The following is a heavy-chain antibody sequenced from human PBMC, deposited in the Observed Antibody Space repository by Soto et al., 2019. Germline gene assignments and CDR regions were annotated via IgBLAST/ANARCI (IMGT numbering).Heavy chain of an antibody. Sequence: PGESLKISCKGSGYSFTSYWIGWVRQMPGKGLEWMGIIYPGDSDTRYSPSFQGQVTISADKSTSTAYLQWSSLKASDTAMYYCPAHHSDYYADIDVWGQGTMVTVSS. CDR2: IYPGDSDT. J-gene: IGHJ6*02. CDR3: PAHHSDYYADIDV. V-gene: IGHV5-51*01. D-gene: IGHD2-15*01. CDR1: GYSFTSYW.